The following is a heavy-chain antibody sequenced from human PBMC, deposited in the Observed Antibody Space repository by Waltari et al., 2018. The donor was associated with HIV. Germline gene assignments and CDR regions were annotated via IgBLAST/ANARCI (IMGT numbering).Heavy chain of an antibody. D-gene: IGHD4-17*01. J-gene: IGHJ3*02. CDR1: GSPFDYYP. CDR2: ISWNSGSI. CDR3: AKVGMTAVTSYAIDM. Sequence: EVQLVESGGGLVQPGGSLRLTGAAPGSPFDYYPLHWVRQAPGKGLEWVSGISWNSGSIGYADPVKGRFTISRDNAKNSLSLQMNSLRAEDTAFYYCAKVGMTAVTSYAIDMWGQGTMVTVAS. V-gene: IGHV3-9*01.